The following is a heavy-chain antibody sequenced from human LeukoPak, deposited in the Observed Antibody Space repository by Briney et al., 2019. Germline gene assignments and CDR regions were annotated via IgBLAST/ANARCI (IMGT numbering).Heavy chain of an antibody. Sequence: QPGGSLRLSCAASGFTFSSYWMHWVRQAPGKGLVWVSHINSDGSSTSYADSVKGRFTISRDNAKNTLYLQMNSLRAEDTAVYYCARGLAAAGYYYGMDVWGQGTTVTVSS. CDR3: ARGLAAAGYYYGMDV. CDR2: INSDGSST. V-gene: IGHV3-74*01. D-gene: IGHD6-13*01. J-gene: IGHJ6*02. CDR1: GFTFSSYW.